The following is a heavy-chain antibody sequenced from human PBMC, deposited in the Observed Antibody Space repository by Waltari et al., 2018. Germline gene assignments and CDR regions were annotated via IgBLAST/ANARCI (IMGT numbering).Heavy chain of an antibody. J-gene: IGHJ4*02. Sequence: QVQLQQWGAGLLKPSETLSLSCGVSGGSFSGYYWNWIRQPPGKGLEWIGEITHSGSPNYNPSLKSRLTISVDASKNQFSLKLNSVTAADTAVYYCARSYGGAIRNFDYWGQGILVTVSS. V-gene: IGHV4-34*01. D-gene: IGHD3-10*01. CDR1: GGSFSGYY. CDR3: ARSYGGAIRNFDY. CDR2: ITHSGSP.